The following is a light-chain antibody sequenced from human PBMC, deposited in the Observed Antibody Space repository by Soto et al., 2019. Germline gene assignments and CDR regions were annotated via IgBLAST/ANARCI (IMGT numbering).Light chain of an antibody. Sequence: AIQMTQSPSSLSASVGDRVTITCRASQGSRSDLGWYQQKPGKAPKFLIYGASSLQSSVPSRFSRSGSGTDFTLTISSLQPEDFATYYCQQYNDYSAWTFGQGTKVEIK. CDR3: QQYNDYSAWT. CDR2: GAS. CDR1: QGSRSD. J-gene: IGKJ1*01. V-gene: IGKV1-6*01.